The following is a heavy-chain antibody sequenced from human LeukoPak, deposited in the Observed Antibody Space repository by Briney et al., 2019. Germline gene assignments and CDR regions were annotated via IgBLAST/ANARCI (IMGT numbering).Heavy chain of an antibody. V-gene: IGHV1-2*02. D-gene: IGHD3-10*01. CDR2: INPNGGGT. J-gene: IGHJ5*02. CDR1: GYTFTGYY. Sequence: ASVKVSCKASGYTFTGYYMHWVRQAPGQGLEWMGWINPNGGGTNYAQKFQGRVTMTRDTSISTAYMELSRLRSDDTAVYYCAREEVRGVTFNWFDPWGQGTLVTVSS. CDR3: AREEVRGVTFNWFDP.